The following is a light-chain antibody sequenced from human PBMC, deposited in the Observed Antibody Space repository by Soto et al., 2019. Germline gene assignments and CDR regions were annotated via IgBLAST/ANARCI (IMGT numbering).Light chain of an antibody. J-gene: IGKJ4*01. CDR3: QQYGYLVT. Sequence: EIVLTQSPGTLSLSPGERAPLSCRASQSITNNYLAWYQQKPGRAHRLLIYGASSRATGIPDRFSGSGSGTDFTLTISRLEPEDFAMYYCQQYGYLVTFGGGTKVEIK. CDR2: GAS. V-gene: IGKV3-20*01. CDR1: QSITNNY.